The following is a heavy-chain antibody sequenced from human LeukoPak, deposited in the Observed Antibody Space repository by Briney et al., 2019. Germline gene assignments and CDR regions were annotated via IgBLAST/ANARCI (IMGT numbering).Heavy chain of an antibody. CDR2: ISWNSGSI. CDR1: GFTFDDYA. Sequence: GGSLRLSCAASGFTFDDYAMHWVRQVPGKGLEWVSGISWNSGSIGYADSVKGRFTTSRDNAKNSLYLQMNSLRVEDTALYYCAKGDGYNNYFDYWGQGALVTVSS. V-gene: IGHV3-9*01. CDR3: AKGDGYNNYFDY. D-gene: IGHD5-24*01. J-gene: IGHJ4*02.